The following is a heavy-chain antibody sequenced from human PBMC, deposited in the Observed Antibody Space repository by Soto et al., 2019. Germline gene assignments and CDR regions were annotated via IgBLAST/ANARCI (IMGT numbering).Heavy chain of an antibody. CDR3: ARDLPDRSDMDV. V-gene: IGHV1-18*01. CDR1: GYTFTSFG. J-gene: IGHJ6*02. CDR2: ISAYNGNT. Sequence: ASVKVSCKASGYTFTSFGISWVRQAPGQGLEWMGWISAYNGNTNYAQKLQGRVTMTTDTSTSTVYMELSSLRSEDTAVYYCARDLPDRSDMDVWGQGTTVTVSS.